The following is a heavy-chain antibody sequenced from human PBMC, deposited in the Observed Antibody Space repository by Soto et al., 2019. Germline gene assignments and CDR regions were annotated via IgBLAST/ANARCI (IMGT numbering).Heavy chain of an antibody. CDR1: GFTFSSYA. Sequence: GGSLRLSCAASGFTFSSYAMHWVRQAPGKGLEWVAVISYDGSNKYYADSVKGRFTISRDNSKNTLYLQMNSLRAEDTAVYYCASSYYDSSGYYAIMWYFDYWGQGTLVTVSS. J-gene: IGHJ4*02. CDR3: ASSYYDSSGYYAIMWYFDY. V-gene: IGHV3-30-3*01. D-gene: IGHD3-22*01. CDR2: ISYDGSNK.